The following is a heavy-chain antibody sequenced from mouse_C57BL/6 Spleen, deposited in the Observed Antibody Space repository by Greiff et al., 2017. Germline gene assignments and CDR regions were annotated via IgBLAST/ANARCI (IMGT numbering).Heavy chain of an antibody. CDR3: AILWSWFAY. CDR1: GYTFTSYW. CDR2: IDPNNGGT. V-gene: IGHV1-62-3*01. J-gene: IGHJ3*01. Sequence: QVQLQQSGAELVKPGASVKLSCKASGYTFTSYWMHWVKQRPGRGLEWIGRIDPNNGGTSYNQKFKGKATLTVDKSSSTAYMELRSLTSEDSAVYYCAILWSWFAYWGQGTLVTVSA. D-gene: IGHD1-1*02.